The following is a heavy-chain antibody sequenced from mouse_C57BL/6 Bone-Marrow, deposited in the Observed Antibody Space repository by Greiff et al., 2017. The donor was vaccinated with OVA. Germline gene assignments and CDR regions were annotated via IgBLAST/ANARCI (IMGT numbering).Heavy chain of an antibody. V-gene: IGHV5-6*01. J-gene: IGHJ2*01. D-gene: IGHD1-1*01. Sequence: EVKVVESGGDLVKPGGSLKLSCAASGFTFSSYGMSWVRQTPDKRLEWVATISSGGSSTYYPDSVKGRFPISRDNAKNTLYLQMSSLMSEDTAMYYCARSDYGSSLDYWGQGTTLTVSS. CDR3: ARSDYGSSLDY. CDR1: GFTFSSYG. CDR2: ISSGGSST.